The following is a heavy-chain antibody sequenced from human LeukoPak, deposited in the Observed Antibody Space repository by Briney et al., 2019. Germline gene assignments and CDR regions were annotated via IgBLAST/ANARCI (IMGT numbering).Heavy chain of an antibody. D-gene: IGHD1-1*01. V-gene: IGHV1-2*02. J-gene: IGHJ4*02. CDR1: GYTFTGYY. CDR2: INPNSGGT. Sequence: ASVKVSCKASGYTFTGYYMHWVRQAPGQGLEWMGWINPNSGGTNYAQKFQGRVTMTRDTSISTAYMELSRLRSDDTAVYYCARDLGGYTHFDYWGQGTLVTVSS. CDR3: ARDLGGYTHFDY.